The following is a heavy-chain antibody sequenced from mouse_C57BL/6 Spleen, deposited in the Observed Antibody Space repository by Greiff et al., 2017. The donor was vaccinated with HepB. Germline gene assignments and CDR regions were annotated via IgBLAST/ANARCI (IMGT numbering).Heavy chain of an antibody. V-gene: IGHV1-4*01. CDR1: GYTFTSYT. Sequence: VQLQQSGAELARPGASVKMSCKASGYTFTSYTMHWVKQRPGQGLEWIGYINPSSGYTKYNQKFKDKATLTADKSSSTAYMQLSSLTSEDSAVYYCARSLTGDVMAYWGQGTLVTVSA. CDR3: ARSLTGDVMAY. J-gene: IGHJ3*01. D-gene: IGHD4-1*01. CDR2: INPSSGYT.